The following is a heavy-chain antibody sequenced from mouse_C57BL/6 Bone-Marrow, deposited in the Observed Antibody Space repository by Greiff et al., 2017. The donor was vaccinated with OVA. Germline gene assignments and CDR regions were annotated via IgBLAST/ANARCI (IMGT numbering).Heavy chain of an antibody. Sequence: QVQLQQPGAELVKPGASVTLSCKASGYTFTSYWMHWVKQRPGQGLDLIGMIHPNSGSTNYNEKFKSKATLTVDKSSSTAYMQLSSLTSEDSAVYYCVPYYGNFHRYYYAMDDWGQGTSVTVSS. J-gene: IGHJ4*01. CDR1: GYTFTSYW. CDR3: VPYYGNFHRYYYAMDD. CDR2: IHPNSGST. V-gene: IGHV1-64*01. D-gene: IGHD2-10*01.